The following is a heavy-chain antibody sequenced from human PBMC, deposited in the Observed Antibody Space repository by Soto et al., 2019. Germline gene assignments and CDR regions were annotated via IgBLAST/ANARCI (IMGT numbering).Heavy chain of an antibody. V-gene: IGHV3-7*02. J-gene: IGHJ4*02. D-gene: IGHD6-25*01. CDR1: GFTFSSYW. Sequence: GGSLRLSCAASGFTFSSYWMSWVRQAPGKGLEWVANIKQDGSEKYYVDSVKGRFTISRDNAKNSLYLQMNSLRAEDTAVYYCASTPRLQNFDYWGQGTLVTVSS. CDR2: IKQDGSEK. CDR3: ASTPRLQNFDY.